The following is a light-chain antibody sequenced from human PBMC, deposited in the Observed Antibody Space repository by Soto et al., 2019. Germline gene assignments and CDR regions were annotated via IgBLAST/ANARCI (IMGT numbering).Light chain of an antibody. CDR3: QQRSNWPIT. J-gene: IGKJ5*01. Sequence: EIVLTQSPGTLSLSPGERATLSCRTSQSVISSFLAWYQHKPGQAPRLLISDASNRATGIPARFSGSGSGTDFTLTISSLEPEDFAVYYCQQRSNWPITFGQGTRLEIK. CDR2: DAS. CDR1: QSVISSF. V-gene: IGKV3D-20*02.